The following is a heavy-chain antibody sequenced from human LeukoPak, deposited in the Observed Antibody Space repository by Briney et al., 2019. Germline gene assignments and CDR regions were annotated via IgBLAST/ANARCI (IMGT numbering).Heavy chain of an antibody. CDR1: GYSFTSYW. J-gene: IGHJ5*02. V-gene: IGHV5-51*01. D-gene: IGHD5-18*01. Sequence: GESLKISCKGSGYSFTSYWIGWVRQMPGKGLEWMGIIYPGDSDTRYSPSFQGQVTISADKSISTAYLQWSSLKASDTAMYYCARLLDPRGYPRYNWFDPWGQGTLVTVSS. CDR2: IYPGDSDT. CDR3: ARLLDPRGYPRYNWFDP.